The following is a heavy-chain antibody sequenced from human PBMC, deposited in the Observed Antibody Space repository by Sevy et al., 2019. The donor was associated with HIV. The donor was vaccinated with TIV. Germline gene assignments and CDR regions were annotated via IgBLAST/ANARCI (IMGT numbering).Heavy chain of an antibody. CDR1: GFTFSSYS. D-gene: IGHD3-22*01. Sequence: GGSLRLSCAASGFTFSSYSMNWVRQAPGKGLEWVSSISSTSSYIYYADSVKGRFTISRDNAKNSLYLQMNSLRAEDTAVYYCARDLGFYYDSSGYYVATQFDIDYWGQGTLVTVSS. V-gene: IGHV3-21*01. CDR3: ARDLGFYYDSSGYYVATQFDIDY. CDR2: ISSTSSYI. J-gene: IGHJ4*02.